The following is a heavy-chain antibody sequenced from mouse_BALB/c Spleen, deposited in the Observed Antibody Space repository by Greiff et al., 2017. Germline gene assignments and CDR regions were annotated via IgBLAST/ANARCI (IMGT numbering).Heavy chain of an antibody. J-gene: IGHJ3*01. CDR2: IWRGGST. CDR3: AKEDLMFAY. CDR1: GFSLTSYG. Sequence: QVQLKESGPSLVQPSQSLSITCTVSGFSLTSYGVHWVRQSPGKGLEWLGVIWRGGSTDYNAAFMSRLSITKDNSKSQVFLKLNSLQTDDTATYYCAKEDLMFAYWGQGTLVTVSA. V-gene: IGHV2-5-1*01.